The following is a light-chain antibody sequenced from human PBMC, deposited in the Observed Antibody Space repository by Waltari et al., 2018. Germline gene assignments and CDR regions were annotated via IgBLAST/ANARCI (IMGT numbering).Light chain of an antibody. CDR2: AAS. J-gene: IGKJ4*01. CDR3: QQFGSSALT. CDR1: QSVGSKF. Sequence: EIVLTQSPGTLSLSPGERATLSCRASQSVGSKFLAWYQQKPGKVPRLLIYAASSRAAGIPDRFSGTGSGTDFTLTISRLEPEDFAVYYCQQFGSSALTFGGGTKVEIK. V-gene: IGKV3-20*01.